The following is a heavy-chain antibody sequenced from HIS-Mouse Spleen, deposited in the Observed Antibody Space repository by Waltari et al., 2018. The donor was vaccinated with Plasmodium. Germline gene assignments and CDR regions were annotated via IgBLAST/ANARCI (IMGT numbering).Heavy chain of an antibody. V-gene: IGHV4-39*01. CDR3: ARRGGSYYYFDY. J-gene: IGHJ4*02. Sequence: QLQLQESGPGLVQPSETLSLTCTVPGGSISSSSYYWGWIRQPPGKGLGCIGSIYYSGSTYYNPSLKSRVTISVDTSKNQFSLKLSSVTAADTAVYYCARRGGSYYYFDYWGQGTLVTVSS. D-gene: IGHD1-26*01. CDR2: IYYSGST. CDR1: GGSISSSSYY.